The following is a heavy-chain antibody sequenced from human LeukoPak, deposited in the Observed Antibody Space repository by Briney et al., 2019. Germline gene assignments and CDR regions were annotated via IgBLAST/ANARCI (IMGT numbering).Heavy chain of an antibody. V-gene: IGHV1-8*02. J-gene: IGHJ4*02. CDR3: ARRNTIMVAGLDY. CDR1: GYTFTGYY. D-gene: IGHD5-24*01. Sequence: ASVKVSCKASGYTFTGYYMHWVRQAPGQGLEWMGWMNPNSGNTGYAQKFQGRVTMTRNTSISTAFMELCSLRSEDTAVYYCARRNTIMVAGLDYWGQGTLVTVSS. CDR2: MNPNSGNT.